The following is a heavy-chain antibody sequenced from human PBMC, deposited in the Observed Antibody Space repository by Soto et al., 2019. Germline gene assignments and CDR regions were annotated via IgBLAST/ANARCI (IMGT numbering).Heavy chain of an antibody. CDR3: ARGQHYDFWSGYYRGQFDY. CDR1: SGSISSSNW. J-gene: IGHJ4*02. D-gene: IGHD3-3*01. Sequence: QVQLQESGPGLVKPSGTLSLTCAVSSGSISSSNWWSWVRQPPGKGLEWIGEIYHSGSTNYNPSLKSRVTISVDKSKNQFSLKLSSVTAADTGVYYCARGQHYDFWSGYYRGQFDYWGQGTLVTVSS. V-gene: IGHV4-4*02. CDR2: IYHSGST.